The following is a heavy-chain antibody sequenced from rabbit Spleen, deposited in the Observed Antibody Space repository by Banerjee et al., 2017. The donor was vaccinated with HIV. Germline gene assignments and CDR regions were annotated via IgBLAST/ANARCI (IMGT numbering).Heavy chain of an antibody. CDR3: ARGPSVGRVGNYVPYFNL. J-gene: IGHJ4*01. CDR2: IYAGSSGST. V-gene: IGHV1S40*01. CDR1: GFSFSNNYY. D-gene: IGHD2-1*01. Sequence: QSLEESGGDLVKPGASLTLTCTASGFSFSNNYYMCWVRQAPGKGLEWIACIYAGSSGSTYYATWAKGRFTISKTSSTTVTLQMTSLTAADTATYFCARGPSVGRVGNYVPYFNLWGQGTLVTVS.